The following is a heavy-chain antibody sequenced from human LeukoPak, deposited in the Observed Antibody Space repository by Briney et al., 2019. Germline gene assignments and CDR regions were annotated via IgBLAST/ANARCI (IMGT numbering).Heavy chain of an antibody. CDR1: GYIFTNYD. V-gene: IGHV1-8*03. CDR2: MNPNSGST. CDR3: ARRAGAYSHPYDY. Sequence: ASVKVSCKASGYIFTNYDINWVRQATGQGLEWMGWMNPNSGSTGYAQKFQDRVTITRDTSISTAYMELSSLRSEDTAVYYCARRAGAYSHPYDYWGQGTLVTVSS. J-gene: IGHJ4*02. D-gene: IGHD4/OR15-4a*01.